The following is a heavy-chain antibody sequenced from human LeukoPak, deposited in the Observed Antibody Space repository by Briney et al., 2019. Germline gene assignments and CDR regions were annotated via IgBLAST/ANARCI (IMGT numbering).Heavy chain of an antibody. V-gene: IGHV3-30*02. D-gene: IGHD3-22*01. CDR1: GFTFSSYG. CDR3: AKAPYYYDSSGYYFDY. Sequence: GGSLRLSCAASGFTFSSYGMHWVRQAPGKGLEWVAFIRYDGSNKYYADSVKGRFTISRDNSKNTLYLQMNSPRAEDTAVYYCAKAPYYYDSSGYYFDYWGQGTLVTVSS. J-gene: IGHJ4*02. CDR2: IRYDGSNK.